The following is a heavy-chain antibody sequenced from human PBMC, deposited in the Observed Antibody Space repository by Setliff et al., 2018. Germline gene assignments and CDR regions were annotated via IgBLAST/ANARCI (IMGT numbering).Heavy chain of an antibody. Sequence: SETLSLTCTVSGGSISSYYWSWIRQPPGKGLEWIGYIYYSGSTNYNPPLQSRVTISVDTSKNQFSLKLSSVTAADTAVYYCARDEGSSYFYGMDVWGQGTTVTVSS. V-gene: IGHV4-59*01. J-gene: IGHJ6*02. CDR1: GGSISSYY. CDR3: ARDEGSSYFYGMDV. D-gene: IGHD6-13*01. CDR2: IYYSGST.